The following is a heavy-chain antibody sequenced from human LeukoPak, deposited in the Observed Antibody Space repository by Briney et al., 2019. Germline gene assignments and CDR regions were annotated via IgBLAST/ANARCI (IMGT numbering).Heavy chain of an antibody. CDR2: ISSSGII. J-gene: IGHJ4*02. D-gene: IGHD6-13*01. CDR1: GSTFSSYS. CDR3: AKAAAGTPYPNY. V-gene: IGHV3-48*01. Sequence: GGSLRLSCAASGSTFSSYSMNWVRQAPGKGLEWVSYISSSGIIYYADSVKGRFTISRDNSKNTLYLQMNSLRAEDTAVYYCAKAAAGTPYPNYWGQGTLVTVSS.